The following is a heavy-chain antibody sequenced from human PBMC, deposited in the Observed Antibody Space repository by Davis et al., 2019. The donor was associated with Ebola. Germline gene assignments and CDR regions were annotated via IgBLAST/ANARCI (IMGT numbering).Heavy chain of an antibody. J-gene: IGHJ4*02. Sequence: ASVKVSCKASGYTFTSYYMHWVRQAPGQGLEWMGIINPSGGSTSYAQKFQGRVTMTRDTSTSTVYMELSSLRSEDTAVYYCARGSLIRFLEWSHFDYWGQGTLVTVSS. V-gene: IGHV1-46*01. CDR2: INPSGGST. CDR3: ARGSLIRFLEWSHFDY. D-gene: IGHD3-3*01. CDR1: GYTFTSYY.